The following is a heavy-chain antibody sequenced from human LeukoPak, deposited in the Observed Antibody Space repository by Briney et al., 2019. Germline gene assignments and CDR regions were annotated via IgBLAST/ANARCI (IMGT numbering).Heavy chain of an antibody. Sequence: GASVKVSCKASGYTFTGYYMHWVRQAPGQGLEWMGWISAYNGNTNYAQKLQGRVTMTTDTSTSTAYMELRSLRSDDTAVYYCARDDYDSSGYYYRYWYYYMDVWGKGTTVTVSS. D-gene: IGHD3-22*01. CDR2: ISAYNGNT. V-gene: IGHV1-18*04. J-gene: IGHJ6*03. CDR1: GYTFTGYY. CDR3: ARDDYDSSGYYYRYWYYYMDV.